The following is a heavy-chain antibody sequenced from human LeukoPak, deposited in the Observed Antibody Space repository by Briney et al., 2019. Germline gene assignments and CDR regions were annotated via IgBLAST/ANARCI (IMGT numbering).Heavy chain of an antibody. D-gene: IGHD3-10*01. V-gene: IGHV4-34*01. CDR2: INHSGST. J-gene: IGHJ5*02. Sequence: PSETLSLTCAVYGGSFSAYYWTWIRQPPGKGLEWIGEINHSGSTNYNPSLKSRVTISVDTSKNQFSLKLSSVTAADTAVYNCAGVLRSYYYGSGSLGDWFDPWGQGTLVTVSS. CDR3: AGVLRSYYYGSGSLGDWFDP. CDR1: GGSFSAYY.